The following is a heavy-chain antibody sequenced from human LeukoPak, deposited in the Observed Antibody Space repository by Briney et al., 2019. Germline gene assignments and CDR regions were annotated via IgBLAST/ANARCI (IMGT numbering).Heavy chain of an antibody. CDR2: MNPNSGNT. V-gene: IGHV1-8*03. D-gene: IGHD3-10*01. J-gene: IGHJ5*02. CDR1: GYTFTSYD. CDR3: ARRGYGSRTNWFDP. Sequence: GASVKVSCKASGYTFTSYDINWVRQATGQGLEWMGWMNPNSGNTGYAQKFQGRVTITRNTSISTAYMELSSLRSEDTAVYYCARRGYGSRTNWFDPWGQGTLVTVSS.